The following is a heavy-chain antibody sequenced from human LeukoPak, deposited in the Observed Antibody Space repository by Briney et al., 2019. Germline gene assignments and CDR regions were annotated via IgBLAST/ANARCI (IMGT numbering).Heavy chain of an antibody. V-gene: IGHV4-34*01. Sequence: SETLSLTCAVSGGSISSGGYYWSWIRQPPGKGLEWIGEINHSGSTNYNPSLKSRVTISVDTSKNQFSLKLSSVTAADTAVYYCARGGYSSGWPPKYYFDYWGQGTLVTVSS. CDR3: ARGGYSSGWPPKYYFDY. CDR2: INHSGST. CDR1: GGSISSGGYY. D-gene: IGHD6-19*01. J-gene: IGHJ4*02.